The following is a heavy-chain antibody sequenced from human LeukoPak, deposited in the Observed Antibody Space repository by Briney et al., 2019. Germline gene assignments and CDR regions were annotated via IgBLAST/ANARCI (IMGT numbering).Heavy chain of an antibody. V-gene: IGHV5-51*01. CDR3: ARHAGGYNYYDSSGPDY. D-gene: IGHD3-22*01. J-gene: IGHJ4*02. Sequence: GESLKISCKGSGYSFLNYWIVWVRQMPGKGLEWVGIIYPDDSDTRYSPSFQGQVTISADKSITTAYLQWSSLKASDTAMYYCARHAGGYNYYDSSGPDYWGQGTLVTVSS. CDR1: GYSFLNYW. CDR2: IYPDDSDT.